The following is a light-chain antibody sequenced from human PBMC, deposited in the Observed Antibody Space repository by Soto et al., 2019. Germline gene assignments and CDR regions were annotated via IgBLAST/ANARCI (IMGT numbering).Light chain of an antibody. Sequence: VLTQSPGTLSLSPGERATLSCRTSQRVGSRDLAWYQQKPGQAPRLLIYGASNRATGISDRFSGSGSGTDFTLTISRLEPEDFAVYYCQQYGSSPPMYTFGQGTKLEIK. V-gene: IGKV3-20*01. CDR3: QQYGSSPPMYT. CDR2: GAS. CDR1: QRVGSRD. J-gene: IGKJ2*01.